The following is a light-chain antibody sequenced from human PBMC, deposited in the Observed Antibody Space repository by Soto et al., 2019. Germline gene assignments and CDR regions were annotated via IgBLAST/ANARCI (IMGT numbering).Light chain of an antibody. CDR1: SSDVGGYNY. CDR3: CSYAGSYTV. J-gene: IGLJ2*01. CDR2: DVS. V-gene: IGLV2-11*01. Sequence: QAVLTQPRSVSGSPGQSVNISCTGTSSDVGGYNYVSWYQQHPGKAPKLMIYDVSKRPSGVPDRFSGSKSGNTASLTISGLQAEDEADYYCCSYAGSYTVFGGGTKLTVL.